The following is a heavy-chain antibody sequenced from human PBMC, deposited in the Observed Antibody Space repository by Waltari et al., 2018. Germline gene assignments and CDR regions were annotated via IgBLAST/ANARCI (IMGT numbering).Heavy chain of an antibody. V-gene: IGHV4-61*02. CDR2: IYTSGST. Sequence: QVQLQESGPGLVKPSQTLSLTCTVSGGSISSGSYYWSWIRQPAGKGLEWIGRIYTSGSTNYNPSLKSRVTRSVDTSKNQFSLKLSSVTAADTAVYYCARGTYYYDSSGYYPDAFDIWGQGTMVTVSS. D-gene: IGHD3-22*01. CDR1: GGSISSGSYY. CDR3: ARGTYYYDSSGYYPDAFDI. J-gene: IGHJ3*02.